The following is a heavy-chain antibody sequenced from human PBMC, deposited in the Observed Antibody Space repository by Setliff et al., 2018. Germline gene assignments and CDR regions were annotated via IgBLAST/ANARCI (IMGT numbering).Heavy chain of an antibody. Sequence: PSETLSLTCTVSGDSIRRGDYWSWIRQHPGKGLEWIGYIHHSGETFYNPSLRSRVIISVDTSKNQFSLKLTSATAADTAIYYCARARWSGGYYSGDKYYMDVWGKGTTVTVSS. CDR3: ARARWSGGYYSGDKYYMDV. J-gene: IGHJ6*03. D-gene: IGHD3-22*01. CDR1: GDSIRRGDY. V-gene: IGHV4-31*03. CDR2: IHHSGET.